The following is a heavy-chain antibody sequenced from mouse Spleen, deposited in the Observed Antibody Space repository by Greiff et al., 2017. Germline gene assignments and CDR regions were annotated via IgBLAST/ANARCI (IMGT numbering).Heavy chain of an antibody. CDR1: GFTFSSYA. D-gene: IGHD2-1*01. CDR2: ISSGGSYT. Sequence: EVHLVESGGGLVKPGGSLKLSCAASGFTFSSYAMSWVRQTPEKRLEWVATISSGGSYTYYPDSVKGRFTISRDNAKNTLYLQMSSLRSEDTAMYYCARHPLYGNYWFAYWGQGTLVTVSA. V-gene: IGHV5-9-3*01. J-gene: IGHJ3*01. CDR3: ARHPLYGNYWFAY.